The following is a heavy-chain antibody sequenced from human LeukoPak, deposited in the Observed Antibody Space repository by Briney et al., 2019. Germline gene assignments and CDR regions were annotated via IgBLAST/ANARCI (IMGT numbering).Heavy chain of an antibody. CDR1: GFTFSNYG. V-gene: IGHV3-30*04. CDR3: AKERAVAGTGYFDY. D-gene: IGHD6-19*01. CDR2: MSYDEKK. Sequence: PGGSLRLSCAASGFTFSNYGLYWVRQAPGKGLEWVATMSYDEKKYHADSVKGRFTISRDNSKNTLYLQMNSLRAEDTAVYYCAKERAVAGTGYFDYWGQGTLVTVSS. J-gene: IGHJ4*02.